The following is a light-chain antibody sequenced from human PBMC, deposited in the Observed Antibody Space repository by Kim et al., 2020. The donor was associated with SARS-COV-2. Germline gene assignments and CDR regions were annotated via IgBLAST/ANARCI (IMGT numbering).Light chain of an antibody. CDR3: QLAKSFPHI. CDR1: QDISSS. V-gene: IGKV1-13*02. CDR2: DAF. J-gene: IGKJ3*01. Sequence: GDRVTITCRASQDISSSLVWYQQKPGKAPKLLICDAFSLQSGVPSRFSGSGSGTDFTLTISSLQPEDCATYYCQLAKSFPHILGPGT.